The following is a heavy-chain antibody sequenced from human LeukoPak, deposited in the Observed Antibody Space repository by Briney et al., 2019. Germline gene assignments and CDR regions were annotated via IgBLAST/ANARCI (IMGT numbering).Heavy chain of an antibody. Sequence: PGGSLRLSCAASGFTFSSYAMHWVRQAPGKGLEWVAVISYDGSNKYYADSVKGRFTISRDNSKNTLYLQMNSLRADDTAVYYCAKDRSSNWFGAFDIWGQGTMVTVSS. V-gene: IGHV3-30-3*01. D-gene: IGHD6-13*01. CDR2: ISYDGSNK. CDR1: GFTFSSYA. J-gene: IGHJ3*02. CDR3: AKDRSSNWFGAFDI.